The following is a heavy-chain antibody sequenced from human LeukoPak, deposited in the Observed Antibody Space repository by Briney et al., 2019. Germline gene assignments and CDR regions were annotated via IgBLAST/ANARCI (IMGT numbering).Heavy chain of an antibody. V-gene: IGHV3-30*18. D-gene: IGHD2-15*01. CDR3: AKDVIGGYYYYYMDV. J-gene: IGHJ6*03. Sequence: GGSLRLSCAASGFTFSSYGMHWVGQAPGKGLEGGAVISYDGSNKYYADSVKGRFTISRDNSKNTLYLQMNSLRAEDTAVYYCAKDVIGGYYYYYMDVWGKGTTVTVSS. CDR2: ISYDGSNK. CDR1: GFTFSSYG.